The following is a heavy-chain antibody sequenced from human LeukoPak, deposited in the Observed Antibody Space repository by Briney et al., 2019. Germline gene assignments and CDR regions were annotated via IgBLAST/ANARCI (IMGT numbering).Heavy chain of an antibody. J-gene: IGHJ5*02. D-gene: IGHD5/OR15-5a*01. V-gene: IGHV4-39*01. CDR3: ARHVSPARGWFDP. CDR1: GGSISSSSYY. Sequence: SETLSFTCTVSGGSISSSSYYWGWIRQPPGKGLEWIGSIYYSGSTYYNPSLKSRVTISVDTSKNQFSLKLTSVTAADTSVYNCARHVSPARGWFDPWGQGTLVTVAS. CDR2: IYYSGST.